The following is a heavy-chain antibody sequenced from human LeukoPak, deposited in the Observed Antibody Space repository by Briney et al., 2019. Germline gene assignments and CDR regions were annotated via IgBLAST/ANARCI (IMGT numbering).Heavy chain of an antibody. CDR1: GFTFSSYE. CDR3: AINSGSYWAPYFDY. CDR2: ISGSGSTI. V-gene: IGHV3-48*03. Sequence: GGSLRLSCAASGFTFSSYEMNWVRQAPGKGLEWVSYISGSGSTIYYADSVKGRFTISRDNAKNSLYLQMNSLRAEDTAVYYCAINSGSYWAPYFDYWGQGTLVTVSS. D-gene: IGHD1-26*01. J-gene: IGHJ4*02.